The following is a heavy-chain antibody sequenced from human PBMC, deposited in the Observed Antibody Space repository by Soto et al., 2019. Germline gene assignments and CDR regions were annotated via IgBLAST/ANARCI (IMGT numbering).Heavy chain of an antibody. J-gene: IGHJ5*02. V-gene: IGHV4-30-4*01. CDR2: IYYTGKT. D-gene: IGHD2-2*01. Sequence: LSLTCSVSGDYIHVGGYYWTWIRQRPGKGLEWMGYIYYTGKTYYNPSLESRLTMSVDRSKNQFSLRLTSVTAADTAVYFCGRDLTSNANCIDPWGQGTLVTVSS. CDR3: GRDLTSNANCIDP. CDR1: GDYIHVGGYY.